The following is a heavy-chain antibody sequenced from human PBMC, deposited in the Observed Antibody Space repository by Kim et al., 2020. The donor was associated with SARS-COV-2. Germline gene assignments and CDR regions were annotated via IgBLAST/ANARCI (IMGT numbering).Heavy chain of an antibody. Sequence: GGSLRLSCAASGFTVSSNYMTWVRQAPGKGLEWVSVLYNDGSTYYADSVKGRFSVSRDNSKNTLHLQMNSLRADDTALYYCARQNPRAPGSYYYFGMDI. D-gene: IGHD3-10*01. CDR3: ARQNPRAPGSYYYFGMDI. J-gene: IGHJ6*01. V-gene: IGHV3-66*04. CDR2: LYNDGST. CDR1: GFTVSSNY.